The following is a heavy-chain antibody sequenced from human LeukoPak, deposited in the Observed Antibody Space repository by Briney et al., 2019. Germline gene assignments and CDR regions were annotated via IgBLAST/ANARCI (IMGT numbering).Heavy chain of an antibody. CDR3: TTDTFYMKGHDP. V-gene: IGHV3-15*07. D-gene: IGHD2/OR15-2a*01. Sequence: TGGSLRLSCAASGFNFDNAWRYWFRQAPGKGLEWVGRIKSKIDGGAIDYATPVKGRFTMSRDDSKKTLYLQMNSLKTEDTARYYCTTDTFYMKGHDPWGQGTLVIVSS. CDR1: GFNFDNAW. J-gene: IGHJ5*02. CDR2: IKSKIDGGAI.